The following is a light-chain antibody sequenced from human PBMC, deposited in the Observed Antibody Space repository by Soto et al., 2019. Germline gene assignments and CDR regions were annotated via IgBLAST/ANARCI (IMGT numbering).Light chain of an antibody. CDR1: SSDVGGYNY. V-gene: IGLV2-11*01. CDR2: DVS. Sequence: QSALTQPRSVSGSPGQSVTISCTGTSSDVGGYNYVSWYQQHPGKAPKLMIYDVSKRPSGVPDRFSGSKSGNTASLTISWLQAEDEADYYCCSYAGSYYVFGTGTQVTAL. J-gene: IGLJ1*01. CDR3: CSYAGSYYV.